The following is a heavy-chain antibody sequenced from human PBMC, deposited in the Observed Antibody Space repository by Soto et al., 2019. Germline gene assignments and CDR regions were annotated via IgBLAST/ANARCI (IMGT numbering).Heavy chain of an antibody. CDR2: IYAYNGNT. Sequence: IQLMQSGAEVKRPGASVKVSCTTSGYTFTSHGISWVRQAPGQGLEWMGWIYAYNGNTKYAQKFQGRVTMTTDASTSTAYMELRSLPSNDTALYYCARVGQWLANWGQGTLVTVSS. V-gene: IGHV1-18*04. CDR3: ARVGQWLAN. D-gene: IGHD6-19*01. CDR1: GYTFTSHG. J-gene: IGHJ4*02.